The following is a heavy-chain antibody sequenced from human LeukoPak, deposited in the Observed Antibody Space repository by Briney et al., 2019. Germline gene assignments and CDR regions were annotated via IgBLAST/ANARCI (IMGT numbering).Heavy chain of an antibody. Sequence: ASVKVSCKASGYTFTDYYIHWVRRAPGQGLEWMGWINPNSGVTSYAQKFQGRVTMTRDTPISTAYMDLSRLRSDGTAMYYCARWGGGTPPYFDYWGQGTLVTVSS. CDR3: ARWGGGTPPYFDY. CDR1: GYTFTDYY. J-gene: IGHJ4*02. D-gene: IGHD2-15*01. V-gene: IGHV1-2*02. CDR2: INPNSGVT.